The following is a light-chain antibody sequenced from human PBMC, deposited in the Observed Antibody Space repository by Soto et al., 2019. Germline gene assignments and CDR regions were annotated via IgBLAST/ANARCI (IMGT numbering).Light chain of an antibody. V-gene: IGKV1-39*01. Sequence: DIQMTQSPSSLSASVGDRVTITCRASQSISSYLNWYQQKPGKAPNFLIYAASNLQSGVPSRFSGSGSGTEFTLPISSLQPEDFATYYCQQSYSTLAFGPGTKVDIK. CDR2: AAS. CDR3: QQSYSTLA. J-gene: IGKJ3*01. CDR1: QSISSY.